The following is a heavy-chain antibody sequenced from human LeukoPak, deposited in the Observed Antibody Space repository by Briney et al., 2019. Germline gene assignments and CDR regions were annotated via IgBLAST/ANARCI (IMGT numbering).Heavy chain of an antibody. D-gene: IGHD3-22*01. CDR3: ARDDYYDSSGSTDY. CDR2: IYSGGST. CDR1: GXTFXDYY. Sequence: LXLSXXXXGXTFXDYYMSWVRQAPGKGLEWVSVIYSGGSTNYADSVKGRFTISRDNSKNTLYLQMNSLRAGDTAVYYCARDDYYDSSGSTDYWGQGTLVTVSS. J-gene: IGHJ4*02. V-gene: IGHV3-53*01.